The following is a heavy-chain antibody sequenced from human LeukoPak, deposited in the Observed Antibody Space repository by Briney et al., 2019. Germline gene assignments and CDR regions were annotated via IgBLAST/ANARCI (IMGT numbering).Heavy chain of an antibody. CDR2: INHSGST. V-gene: IGHV4-34*01. Sequence: SETLSLTCAVYGGSFSGYYWSWIRQPPEKGLEWIGEINHSGSTNYNPSLKSRVTISVDTSKNQFSLKLSSVTAADTAVYYCARGPQQQLVLWFDPWGQGTLVTVSS. CDR3: ARGPQQQLVLWFDP. D-gene: IGHD6-13*01. J-gene: IGHJ5*02. CDR1: GGSFSGYY.